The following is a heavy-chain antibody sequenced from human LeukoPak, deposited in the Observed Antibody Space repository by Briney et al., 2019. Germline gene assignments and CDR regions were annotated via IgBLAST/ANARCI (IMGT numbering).Heavy chain of an antibody. J-gene: IGHJ4*02. D-gene: IGHD6-19*01. CDR1: GYTFTSYG. V-gene: IGHV1-18*01. CDR2: ISTYNDNT. Sequence: ASVKVSCKASGYTFTSYGLSWVRQAPGQGLEWMGWISTYNDNTHYAQKFQGRVTMTTDTSTNTAYMELRSLRSDDTAAYYCAREMAVAGSGVIDSWGQGTLVTVSS. CDR3: AREMAVAGSGVIDS.